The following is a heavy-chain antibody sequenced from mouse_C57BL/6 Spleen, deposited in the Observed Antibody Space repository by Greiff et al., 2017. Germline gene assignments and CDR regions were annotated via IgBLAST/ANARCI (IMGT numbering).Heavy chain of an antibody. D-gene: IGHD3-2*02. CDR1: GFTFSSYA. Sequence: DVMLVVSGEGLVKPGGSLKLSCAASGFTFSSYAMSWVRQTPEKRLEWVAYISSGGDYIYYADTVKGRFTISRDNARNTLYLQMSSLKSEDTAMYYCTRDRLRVFDYWGQGTTLTVSS. V-gene: IGHV5-9-1*02. CDR2: ISSGGDYI. J-gene: IGHJ2*01. CDR3: TRDRLRVFDY.